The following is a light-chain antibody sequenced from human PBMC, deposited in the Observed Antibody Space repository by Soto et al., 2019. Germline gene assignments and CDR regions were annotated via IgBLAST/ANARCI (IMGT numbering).Light chain of an antibody. Sequence: QSALTQPPSASGSPGQSATISCTGTRNDIGAYEFVSWYQHHPGKAPKLIIYEVVQRPSGVPDRFSGSKSGNTASLTVSGLQAADEADYYCKSYDGSNTYVFGTGTKVTVL. J-gene: IGLJ1*01. V-gene: IGLV2-8*01. CDR1: RNDIGAYEF. CDR2: EVV. CDR3: KSYDGSNTYV.